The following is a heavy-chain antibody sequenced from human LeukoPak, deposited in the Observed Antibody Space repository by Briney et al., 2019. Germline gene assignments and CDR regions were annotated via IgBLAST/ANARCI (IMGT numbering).Heavy chain of an antibody. J-gene: IGHJ4*02. Sequence: GESLKISCKGSGYSFTSYWISWVRQMPGKGLEWMGRIDPSDSYTNYSPSFQGQVTISADKSISTAYLQWSSLKASDTAMYYCARQDGSAIYYFDYWGQGTLVTVSS. CDR1: GYSFTSYW. D-gene: IGHD3-10*01. V-gene: IGHV5-10-1*04. CDR3: ARQDGSAIYYFDY. CDR2: IDPSDSYT.